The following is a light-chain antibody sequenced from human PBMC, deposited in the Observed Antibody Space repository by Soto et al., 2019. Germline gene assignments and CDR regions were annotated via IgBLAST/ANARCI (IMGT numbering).Light chain of an antibody. Sequence: EIVMTKYTAPLSVSPGERSTLSCMASQSFSSNLAWYQQKPGQAPRLLIYGVSNRATGIPARFSGSGSGTDFSLTISSLEPEDFAVYYCQQRSNWPSITFCQGTRLEI. V-gene: IGKV3-11*01. CDR1: QSFSSN. J-gene: IGKJ5*01. CDR2: GVS. CDR3: QQRSNWPSIT.